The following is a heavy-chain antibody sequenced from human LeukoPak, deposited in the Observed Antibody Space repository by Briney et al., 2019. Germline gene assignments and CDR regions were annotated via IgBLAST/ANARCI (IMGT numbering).Heavy chain of an antibody. J-gene: IGHJ3*02. CDR2: ISYDGSNK. Sequence: GRSLRLSCAASGFTFSSYGMHWVRQAPGKGLEWVAVISYDGSNKYYADSVKGRFTISRDNSKNTLYLQMNSLRAEDTAVYYCAKDRSPGTTKSNAFDIWGQGTMVTVSS. V-gene: IGHV3-30*18. CDR3: AKDRSPGTTKSNAFDI. D-gene: IGHD1-7*01. CDR1: GFTFSSYG.